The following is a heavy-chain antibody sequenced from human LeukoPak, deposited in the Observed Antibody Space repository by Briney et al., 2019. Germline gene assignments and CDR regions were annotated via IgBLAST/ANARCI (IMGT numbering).Heavy chain of an antibody. D-gene: IGHD1-7*01. Sequence: GGSLRLSCAASGXTFSSYAMTWVRQDPGKGLEWVSSMIISGGSTYYADSVKGRFTISRDNSKNTLYLQMNSLRVEDTALYYCARETKIDYWGQGALVTVSS. V-gene: IGHV3-23*01. CDR1: GXTFSSYA. CDR3: ARETKIDY. CDR2: MIISGGST. J-gene: IGHJ4*02.